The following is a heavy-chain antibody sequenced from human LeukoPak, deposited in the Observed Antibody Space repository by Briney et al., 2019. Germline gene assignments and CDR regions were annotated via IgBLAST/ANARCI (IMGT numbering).Heavy chain of an antibody. Sequence: SETLSLTCTVSGGSISSSSYYWGWIRQPPGTGLEWIGSIYYSGSTYYNPSLKSRVTISVDTSKNQFSLKLSSVTAADTAVYSCAGSSGWYVYFQHWGQGTLVTVSS. V-gene: IGHV4-39*01. CDR1: GGSISSSSYY. J-gene: IGHJ1*01. CDR3: AGSSGWYVYFQH. CDR2: IYYSGST. D-gene: IGHD6-19*01.